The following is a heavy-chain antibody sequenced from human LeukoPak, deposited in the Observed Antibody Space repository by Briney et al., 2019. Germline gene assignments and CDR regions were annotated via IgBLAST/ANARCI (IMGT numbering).Heavy chain of an antibody. CDR1: GGSISSGSYF. CDR2: IYTSGST. V-gene: IGHV4-61*02. Sequence: SQTLSLTCTVSGGSISSGSYFWSWIRQPAGKGLEWIGRIYTSGSTKYNPSLESRDTISVETSKNQFSLKLTSVTAADTAVYYCARGDFWSGYLADYWGPGTLVTVSS. CDR3: ARGDFWSGYLADY. D-gene: IGHD3-3*01. J-gene: IGHJ4*02.